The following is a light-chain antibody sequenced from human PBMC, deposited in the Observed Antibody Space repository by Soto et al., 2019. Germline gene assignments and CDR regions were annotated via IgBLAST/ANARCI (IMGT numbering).Light chain of an antibody. V-gene: IGLV1-51*01. CDR1: TSNIGSNH. J-gene: IGLJ2*01. CDR3: GTWDSSLSAVV. CDR2: DTY. Sequence: QSVLTQPPSVSAAPGHKVTISCSGGTSNIGSNHVSWYQQVPGTAPKLLIYDTYQRPLGIPDRFSGSTSGTSATLGITGLQTGDEGDYYCGTWDSSLSAVVFGGGTKLTVL.